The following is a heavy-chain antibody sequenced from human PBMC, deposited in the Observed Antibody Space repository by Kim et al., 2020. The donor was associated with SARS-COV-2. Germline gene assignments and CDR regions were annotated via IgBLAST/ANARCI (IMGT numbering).Heavy chain of an antibody. CDR3: ARHVRGRYFGRWFDP. V-gene: IGHV4-39*01. D-gene: IGHD3-9*01. Sequence: NPPRKSRGTISVDTSKNQFSLKLSSVTAADTAVYYCARHVRGRYFGRWFDPWGQGTLVTVSS. J-gene: IGHJ5*02.